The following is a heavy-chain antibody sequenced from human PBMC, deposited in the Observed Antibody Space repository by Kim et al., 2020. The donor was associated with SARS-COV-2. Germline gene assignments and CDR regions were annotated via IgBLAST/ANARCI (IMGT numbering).Heavy chain of an antibody. CDR1: GGTFSSYA. D-gene: IGHD5-12*01. V-gene: IGHV1-69*04. CDR2: IIPILGIA. Sequence: SVKVSCKASGGTFSSYAISWVRQAPGQGLEWMGRIIPILGIANYAQKFQGRVTITADKSTSTAYMELSSLRSEDTAVYYCARDPVDIVTTTEEMTGWEGRLLDPWGRGSLVTVSS. CDR3: ARDPVDIVTTTEEMTGWEGRLLDP. J-gene: IGHJ5*02.